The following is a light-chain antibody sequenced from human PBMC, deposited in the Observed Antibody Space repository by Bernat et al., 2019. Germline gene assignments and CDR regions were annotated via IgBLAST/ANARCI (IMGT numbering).Light chain of an antibody. V-gene: IGKV1-5*03. CDR3: QQYNSYSPT. CDR1: QSINSW. CDR2: KAS. J-gene: IGKJ1*01. Sequence: DIQLTQSPTTLSASEGDRVTITCRASQSINSWLAWYQQKPGKAPKLLIYKASSLESGVPSRFSGSGSGTEFTLTISSLQPDDLETYYCQQYNSYSPTFGQGTKVEIK.